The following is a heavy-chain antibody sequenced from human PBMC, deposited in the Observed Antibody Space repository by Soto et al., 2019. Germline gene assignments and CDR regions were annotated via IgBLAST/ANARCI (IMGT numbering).Heavy chain of an antibody. J-gene: IGHJ6*02. CDR3: ASPTMDYYYYYGMDV. CDR2: IIPIFGTA. CDR1: GGTFSSYA. Sequence: QVQLVQSGAEVKKPGSSVKVSCKASGGTFSSYAISWVRQAPGQGLEWMGGIIPIFGTANYAQKFQGRVTITADKSTSTAYMELSSLRSGDTAVYYCASPTMDYYYYYGMDVWRQGTTVTVSS. V-gene: IGHV1-69*14. D-gene: IGHD3-10*01.